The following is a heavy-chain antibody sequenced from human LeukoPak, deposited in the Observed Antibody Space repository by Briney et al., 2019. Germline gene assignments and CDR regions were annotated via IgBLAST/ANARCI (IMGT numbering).Heavy chain of an antibody. V-gene: IGHV3-53*01. Sequence: GGSLRLSCAASGFTVSINYMSWVCQAPGKGLEWVSVIYSGGNTYYADSVKGRFTISRDNSKNTVYLQMNSLRAEDTAVYYCARGETSSYDYWGQGTLVTVSS. CDR3: ARGETSSYDY. CDR2: IYSGGNT. J-gene: IGHJ4*02. CDR1: GFTVSINY. D-gene: IGHD2-2*01.